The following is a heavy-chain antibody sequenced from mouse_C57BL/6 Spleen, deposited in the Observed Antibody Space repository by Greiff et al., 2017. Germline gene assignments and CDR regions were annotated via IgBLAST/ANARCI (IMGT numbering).Heavy chain of an antibody. J-gene: IGHJ4*01. V-gene: IGHV1-72*01. CDR1: GYTFTSYW. CDR3: AGGGLIRNYAMDY. Sequence: VQLQQPGAELVKPGASVKLSCKASGYTFTSYWMHWVKQRPGRGLEWIGRIDPNSGGTKYNEKFKSKATLTVDKPSSTAYMKLSSLTSEDSAVYYCAGGGLIRNYAMDYWGQGTSVTVSS. CDR2: IDPNSGGT. D-gene: IGHD2-3*01.